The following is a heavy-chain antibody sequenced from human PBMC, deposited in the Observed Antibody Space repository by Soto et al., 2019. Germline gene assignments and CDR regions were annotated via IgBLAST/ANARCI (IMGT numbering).Heavy chain of an antibody. CDR3: ARLDRFLVVRGYDSYDM. CDR1: GEPSSGDH. D-gene: IGHD3-10*01. J-gene: IGHJ3*02. Sequence: SETLSLTCAVYGEPSSGDHWSWIRQPPGKGLEWIGEVNPRGNTIYNPSLKSRVTISVDTSKSQFSLKLSSVTAADTAVYYCARLDRFLVVRGYDSYDMWGQGTMVTVSS. CDR2: VNPRGNT. V-gene: IGHV4-34*01.